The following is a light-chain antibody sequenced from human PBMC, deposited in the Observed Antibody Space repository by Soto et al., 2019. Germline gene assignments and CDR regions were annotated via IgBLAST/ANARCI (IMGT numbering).Light chain of an antibody. Sequence: QSVLTQPASASGTPGQRVTISCSGSSSNIGSNYVFWYQHIPGTAPKLLIYRNNQRPSGVPDRFSGSKSGTSASLAISGLRSEDETDYYCAAWDDSLSGVVFGGGTKLTVL. CDR2: RNN. J-gene: IGLJ2*01. CDR1: SSNIGSNY. V-gene: IGLV1-47*01. CDR3: AAWDDSLSGVV.